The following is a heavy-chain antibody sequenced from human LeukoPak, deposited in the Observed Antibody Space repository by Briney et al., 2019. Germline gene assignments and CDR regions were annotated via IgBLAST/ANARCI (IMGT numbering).Heavy chain of an antibody. CDR1: GFTFSSYA. D-gene: IGHD3-16*01. CDR3: DRRFLGAFDI. V-gene: IGHV3-30-3*01. Sequence: PGGSLRLSCAASGFTFSSYAMHWVRQAPGKGLEWVAVISYDGSNKYYADSVKGRFTISRDNSKNTLYLQMNSLRAEDTAVYYCDRRFLGAFDIWGQGTMVTVSS. CDR2: ISYDGSNK. J-gene: IGHJ3*02.